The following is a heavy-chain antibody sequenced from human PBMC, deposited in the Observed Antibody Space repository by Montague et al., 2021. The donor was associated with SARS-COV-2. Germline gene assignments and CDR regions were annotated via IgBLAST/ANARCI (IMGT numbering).Heavy chain of an antibody. CDR2: LHYAGSA. D-gene: IGHD6-13*01. Sequence: SETLSLTCSVSGGSFSSGDSYWGWLRQAPGKGLEWIGDLHYAGSAYYXXXLRSRVAISADTSKNQFSLKLNSVTAADTAVYYCVAAYNGNWYYFDYWGQGTLVTGSS. CDR1: GGSFSSGDSY. CDR3: VAAYNGNWYYFDY. J-gene: IGHJ4*02. V-gene: IGHV4-39*01.